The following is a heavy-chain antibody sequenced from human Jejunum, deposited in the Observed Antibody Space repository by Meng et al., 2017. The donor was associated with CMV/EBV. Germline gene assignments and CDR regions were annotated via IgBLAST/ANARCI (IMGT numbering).Heavy chain of an antibody. J-gene: IGHJ4*02. CDR1: GFTFSSYW. V-gene: IGHV3-7*04. CDR2: IKQDGSEK. CDR3: ARAIAVAGTGY. D-gene: IGHD6-19*01. Sequence: VELVGAGGDLVQPGGSLRLSCEGSGFTFSSYWMSWVRQAPGKGLEWVANIKQDGSEKYYVDSVKGRFTISRDNAKNSLYLQMNSLRAEDTAVYYCARAIAVAGTGYWGQGTLVTVSS.